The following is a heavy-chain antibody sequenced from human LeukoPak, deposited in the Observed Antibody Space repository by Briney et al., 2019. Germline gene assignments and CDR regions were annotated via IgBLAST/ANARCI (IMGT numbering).Heavy chain of an antibody. Sequence: GSPTLSCAASGFTFSDYYMSWIRQAPGKGLEWVSYIGRSRSTIYYADSVKGRFTISRDNAKNSLYLQMNSLRAEDTAVYYCASDPRGYCSGGSCYSDPAGAFDIWGQGPMVTVSS. D-gene: IGHD2-15*01. CDR2: IGRSRSTI. CDR3: ASDPRGYCSGGSCYSDPAGAFDI. V-gene: IGHV3-11*01. CDR1: GFTFSDYY. J-gene: IGHJ3*02.